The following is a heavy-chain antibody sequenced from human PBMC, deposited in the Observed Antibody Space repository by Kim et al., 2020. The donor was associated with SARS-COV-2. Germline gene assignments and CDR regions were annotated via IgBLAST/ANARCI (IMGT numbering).Heavy chain of an antibody. V-gene: IGHV4-39*01. CDR1: GGSISSSSYF. CDR2: IYYSGST. J-gene: IGHJ4*02. D-gene: IGHD6-13*01. Sequence: SETLSLTCTVSGGSISSSSYFWGWIRQPPGKGLEWIGSIYYSGSTYYNPSLKSRVTISVDTSKNQFSLKLSSVTAADTAVYYCARHAGSSWYKEGVDYWGQGTLVTVSS. CDR3: ARHAGSSWYKEGVDY.